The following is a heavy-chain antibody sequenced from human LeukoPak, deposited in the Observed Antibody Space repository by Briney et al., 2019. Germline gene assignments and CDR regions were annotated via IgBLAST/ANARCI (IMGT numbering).Heavy chain of an antibody. CDR2: IYYSGST. D-gene: IGHD6-13*01. CDR1: GGSISSGDNY. CDR3: ARGDLYSSSWYN. V-gene: IGHV4-30-4*08. Sequence: SQTLSLTCTVSGGSISSGDNYWSWIRQPRGKGLEWIGYIYYSGSTYYNPSLKSRVAISVDTSKNQFSLKMSSMSAADTAVYYCARGDLYSSSWYNWGQGTLVTVSS. J-gene: IGHJ4*02.